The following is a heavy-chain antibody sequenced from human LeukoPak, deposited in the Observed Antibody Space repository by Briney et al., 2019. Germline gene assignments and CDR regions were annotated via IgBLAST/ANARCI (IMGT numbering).Heavy chain of an antibody. D-gene: IGHD3-9*01. V-gene: IGHV4-38-2*01. CDR3: ARGGGYDILTGYYPLPFDY. J-gene: IGHJ4*02. Sequence: PSETLSLTCAVSGYSISSGYYWGWIRQPPGKGLEWIGSIYHSGSTYYNPSLKSRVTISVDTSKNQFSLKLSSVTAADTAVYYCARGGGYDILTGYYPLPFDYWGQGTLVTVSS. CDR1: GYSISSGYY. CDR2: IYHSGST.